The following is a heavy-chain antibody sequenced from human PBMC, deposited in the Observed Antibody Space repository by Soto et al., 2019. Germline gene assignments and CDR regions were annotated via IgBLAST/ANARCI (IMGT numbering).Heavy chain of an antibody. V-gene: IGHV3-66*01. J-gene: IGHJ4*02. CDR3: ARNVPVTTLGY. Sequence: GGSLRLSCAASGVSVGNNYMSWVRQAPGKGLEWVSVIYSGGEIYYAEPGKGRFTVSRDNSKNTLYLQMNILRAEDTAVYYCARNVPVTTLGYWGQGTLVTVSS. CDR2: IYSGGEI. D-gene: IGHD4-17*01. CDR1: GVSVGNNY.